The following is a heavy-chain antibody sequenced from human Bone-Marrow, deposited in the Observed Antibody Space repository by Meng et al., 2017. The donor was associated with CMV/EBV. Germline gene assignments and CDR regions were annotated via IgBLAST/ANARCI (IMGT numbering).Heavy chain of an antibody. CDR1: GFTFSSYS. V-gene: IGHV3-48*02. D-gene: IGHD3-22*01. Sequence: GGSLRLSCAASGFTFSSYSMNWVRQAPGKGLEWVSYINANGTTIFYADSVKGRFTISRDNAKHSLYMQMTSLRDEDTAVYYCARGHLDTSGYYYVYWGQGTLVTVSS. CDR3: ARGHLDTSGYYYVY. CDR2: INANGTTI. J-gene: IGHJ4*02.